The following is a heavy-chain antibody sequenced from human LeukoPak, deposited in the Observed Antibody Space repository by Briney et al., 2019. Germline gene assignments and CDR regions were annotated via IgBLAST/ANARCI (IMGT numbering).Heavy chain of an antibody. Sequence: SVKVSCKASGGTFSSYAISWVRQAPGQGLEWMGGIIPIFGTANYAQKFQGRVTITTDESTSTAYMELSSLRSENTAVYYCARALAHCHNCLVRWGQGTLVTVSS. J-gene: IGHJ4*02. CDR2: IIPIFGTA. D-gene: IGHD1-20*01. V-gene: IGHV1-69*05. CDR3: ARALAHCHNCLVR. CDR1: GGTFSSYA.